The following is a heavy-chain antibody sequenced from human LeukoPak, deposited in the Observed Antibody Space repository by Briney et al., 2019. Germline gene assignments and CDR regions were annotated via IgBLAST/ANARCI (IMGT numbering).Heavy chain of an antibody. CDR3: AKERGYSGYDYNNDYYFDY. D-gene: IGHD5-12*01. J-gene: IGHJ4*02. Sequence: PSQTLSLTCAISGDSVSSNSAAWNWIRQSPSRGLEWLGRTYYRSKWYNDYAVSVKSRITINPDTSKNQFSLQLNSVTPEDTAVYYCAKERGYSGYDYNNDYYFDYWGQGTLVTVSS. V-gene: IGHV6-1*01. CDR1: GDSVSSNSAA. CDR2: TYYRSKWYN.